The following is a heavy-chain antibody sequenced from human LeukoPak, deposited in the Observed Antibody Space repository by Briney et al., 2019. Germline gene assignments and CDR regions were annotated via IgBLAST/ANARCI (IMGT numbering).Heavy chain of an antibody. Sequence: VASVKVSCKASGGTFSNSAISWVRQAPGQGLEWMGQIIPIYGAANYAHRFQDRVTITSDESTSTASMELTSLRSKDTAMYYCAREGRLYDSGGYSVFAAFDIWGQGTMVTVSS. V-gene: IGHV1-69*13. J-gene: IGHJ3*02. CDR3: AREGRLYDSGGYSVFAAFDI. D-gene: IGHD3-22*01. CDR2: IIPIYGAA. CDR1: GGTFSNSA.